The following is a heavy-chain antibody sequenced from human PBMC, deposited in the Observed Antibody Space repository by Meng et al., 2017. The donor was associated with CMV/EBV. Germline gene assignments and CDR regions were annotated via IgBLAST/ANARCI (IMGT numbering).Heavy chain of an antibody. D-gene: IGHD3-3*01. J-gene: IGHJ6*02. CDR3: ASCLSSITIFGSYGMDV. V-gene: IGHV3-23*01. CDR1: GFTFSSYA. CDR2: ISGSGGST. Sequence: GESLKISCAASGFTFSSYAMSWVRQAPGKGLEWVSAISGSGGSTYYADSVKGRFTISRDNSKNTLYLQMNSLRAEDTAVYYCASCLSSITIFGSYGMDVWGQGTTVTVSS.